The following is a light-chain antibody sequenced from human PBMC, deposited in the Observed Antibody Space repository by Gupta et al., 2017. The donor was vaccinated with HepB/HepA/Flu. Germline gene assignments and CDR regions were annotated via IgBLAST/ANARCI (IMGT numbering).Light chain of an antibody. J-gene: IGLJ2*01. CDR2: VESSGRY. V-gene: IGLV4-60*03. Sequence: QLMVTQSSSASASLGSSVKLTCTLSSGYSHYSIGWHQQQPGKAPRFLMKVESSGRYNKGSGIPDRFSGSSSGAARYLTISHLQAEDEADYYCETWDSNIRVFGGGTKLTVL. CDR1: SGYSHYS. CDR3: ETWDSNIRV.